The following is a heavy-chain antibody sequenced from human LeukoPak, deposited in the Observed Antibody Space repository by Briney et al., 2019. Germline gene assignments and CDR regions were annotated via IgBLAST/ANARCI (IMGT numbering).Heavy chain of an antibody. D-gene: IGHD1-1*01. V-gene: IGHV4-34*01. CDR2: INHSGRT. CDR3: ARHWTAERWFDP. J-gene: IGHJ5*02. CDR1: GGSFSDYF. Sequence: SETLSLTCAVYGGSFSDYFWGWIRQPPGKGLEWIGEINHSGRTYYNPSLKSRVTISVDTSKNQVSLKLSSVTAADTAVYYCARHWTAERWFDPWGQGNLVTVSS.